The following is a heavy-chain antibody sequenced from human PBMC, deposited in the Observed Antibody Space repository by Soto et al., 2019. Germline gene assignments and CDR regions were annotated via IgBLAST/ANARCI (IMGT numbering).Heavy chain of an antibody. CDR3: AHRPPEDILTGYRAYYFDY. D-gene: IGHD3-9*01. CDR2: THWNDDK. J-gene: IGHJ4*02. CDR1: GFSLYTPGVG. Sequence: QITLKESGPTLVKPTQTLTLTCTFSGFSLYTPGVGVGWIRQPPGKALEWRTLTHWNDDKRYSPSLENRLTITKDASKNQVVLTMNNVDPVDSATYYCAHRPPEDILTGYRAYYFDYWGQGSLVTVSS. V-gene: IGHV2-5*01.